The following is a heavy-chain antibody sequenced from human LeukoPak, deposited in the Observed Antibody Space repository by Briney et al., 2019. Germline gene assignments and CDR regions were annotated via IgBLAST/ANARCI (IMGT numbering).Heavy chain of an antibody. CDR2: IYTSGST. CDR3: ASATSGWLANDY. J-gene: IGHJ4*02. CDR1: GGSFSGYY. V-gene: IGHV4-59*10. Sequence: SESLSLTCAVYGGSFSGYYWSWIRQPAGKGLEWIGRIYTSGSTNYNPSLKSRVTMSVDTSKNQFSLKLSSVTAADTAVYYCASATSGWLANDYWGQGTLVTVSS. D-gene: IGHD6-19*01.